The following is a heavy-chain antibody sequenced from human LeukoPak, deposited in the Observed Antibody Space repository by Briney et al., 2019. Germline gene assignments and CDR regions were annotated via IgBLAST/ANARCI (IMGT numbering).Heavy chain of an antibody. CDR3: AKDRGSYGDYYMDV. V-gene: IGHV3-7*03. Sequence: GGSLRLSCAASGFTFSSYWMTWVRQAPGKGLEWVANIKQDGSEKYYVDSVKGRFTISRDNSKNTLYLQMNSLRAEDTAVYYCAKDRGSYGDYYMDVWGKGTTVTISS. D-gene: IGHD1-26*01. CDR2: IKQDGSEK. CDR1: GFTFSSYW. J-gene: IGHJ6*03.